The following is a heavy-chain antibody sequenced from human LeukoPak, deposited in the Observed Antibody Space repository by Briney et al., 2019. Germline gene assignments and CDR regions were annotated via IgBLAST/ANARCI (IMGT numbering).Heavy chain of an antibody. V-gene: IGHV4-4*07. CDR3: VRDGPSWGLL. D-gene: IGHD7-27*01. CDR2: IFTTGGA. CDR1: GGSIGTYY. Sequence: PSETLSLTCTVSGGSIGTYYWSWIRQPAGKGVEWIGRIFTTGGANYNPSLKSRVTMSLDTSKNLFSLKLNSVTAADTAVYYCVRDGPSWGLLWGQGALVTVSS. J-gene: IGHJ4*02.